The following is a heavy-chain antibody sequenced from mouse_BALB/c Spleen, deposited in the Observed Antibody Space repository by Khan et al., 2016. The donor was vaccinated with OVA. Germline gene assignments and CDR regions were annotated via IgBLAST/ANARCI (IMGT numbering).Heavy chain of an antibody. V-gene: IGHV5-6-3*01. D-gene: IGHD2-12*01. CDR2: IDRTGGGT. CDR3: ARSAI. J-gene: IGHJ2*01. CDR1: RFTISSYG. Sequence: EVELVESGGGLVQPGGSLKSSCAASRFTISSYGMSSVHQTPDKRLELVATIDRTGGGTDYTDSFTRRFTISGDNPKYALYLRKRSLRSDDTAIDYCARSAIWGQGTTLTVSS.